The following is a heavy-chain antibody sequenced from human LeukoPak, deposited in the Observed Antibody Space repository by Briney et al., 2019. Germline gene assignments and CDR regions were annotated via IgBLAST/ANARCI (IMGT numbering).Heavy chain of an antibody. V-gene: IGHV3-23*01. Sequence: GGSLRLSCAASGFTFSSYAMSWVRQAPGKGLEWVSAISGSGGSTYYADSVKGRFTISRDNSKNTLYLQMNSLRAEDTAVCYCARGAVLWELPNWGQGTLVTVSS. J-gene: IGHJ4*02. D-gene: IGHD1-26*01. CDR1: GFTFSSYA. CDR2: ISGSGGST. CDR3: ARGAVLWELPN.